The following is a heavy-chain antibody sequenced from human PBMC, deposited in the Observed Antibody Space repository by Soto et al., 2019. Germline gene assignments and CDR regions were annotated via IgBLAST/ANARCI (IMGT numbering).Heavy chain of an antibody. CDR2: INAGNGNT. CDR3: AREGNYGDSKTGPLSFDY. CDR1: GYSLTSYA. V-gene: IGHV1-3*01. D-gene: IGHD4-17*01. J-gene: IGHJ4*02. Sequence: GASVKVSCKASGYSLTSYAMRWVRQAPGQRLEWMGWINAGNGNTKYSQKFQGRVTITRDTSASTAYMELSSLRSEDTAVYYCAREGNYGDSKTGPLSFDYWGQGTLVTVSS.